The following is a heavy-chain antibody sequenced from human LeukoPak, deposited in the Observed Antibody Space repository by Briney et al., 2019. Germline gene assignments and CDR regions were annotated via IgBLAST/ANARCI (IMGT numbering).Heavy chain of an antibody. CDR2: VSQSGTTI. CDR1: GFTFSDYY. J-gene: IGHJ4*02. D-gene: IGHD3-10*01. CDR3: AREGHTYGSDY. Sequence: GGSLRLSCAASGFTFSDYYVSWVRQAPGKGLEWVSYVSQSGTTIYYADSVKGRFTISRDNGKNSLYLQMNSLRADDTAVYYCAREGHTYGSDYWGQGTLVTVSS. V-gene: IGHV3-11*01.